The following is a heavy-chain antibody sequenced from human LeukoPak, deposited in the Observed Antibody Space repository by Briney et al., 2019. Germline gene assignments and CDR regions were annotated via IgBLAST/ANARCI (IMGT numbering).Heavy chain of an antibody. J-gene: IGHJ5*02. CDR2: ISGSGGST. V-gene: IGHV3-23*01. CDR3: AKDRGKSSSGWYNWFDP. CDR1: GFTFSSYA. Sequence: GGSLRLSCAASGFTFSSYAMSWVRQAPGKGLEWVSAISGSGGSTYYADSVKGRFTISRDNSKNTLYLQMNSLRAEDTAVYYCAKDRGKSSSGWYNWFDPWGQGTPVTVSS. D-gene: IGHD6-19*01.